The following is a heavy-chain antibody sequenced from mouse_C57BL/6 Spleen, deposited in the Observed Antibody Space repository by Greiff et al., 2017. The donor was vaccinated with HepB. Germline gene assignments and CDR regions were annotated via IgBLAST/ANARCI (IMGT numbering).Heavy chain of an antibody. CDR3: ARVDGYFWYFDV. V-gene: IGHV14-3*01. Sequence: EVKLVESVAELVRPGASVKLSCTASGFNIKNTYMHWVKQRPEQGLEWIGRIDPANGNTKYAPKFQGKATITADTSSNTAYLQLSSLTSEDTAIYYCARVDGYFWYFDVWGTGTTVTVSS. D-gene: IGHD2-3*01. CDR1: GFNIKNTY. J-gene: IGHJ1*03. CDR2: IDPANGNT.